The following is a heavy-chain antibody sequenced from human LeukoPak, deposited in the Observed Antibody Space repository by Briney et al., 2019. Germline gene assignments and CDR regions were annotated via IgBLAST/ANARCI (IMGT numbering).Heavy chain of an antibody. CDR3: ARGVSGFDY. V-gene: IGHV3-53*01. Sequence: GGSLRLSCTASGFTFNNYAMTWVRRTPGKGLEWVSVIYSGGSTYYADSVKGRFTISRDNSKNTLYLQMNSLRAEDTAVYYCARGVSGFDYWGQGTLVTVSS. D-gene: IGHD3-10*01. CDR1: GFTFNNYA. J-gene: IGHJ4*02. CDR2: IYSGGST.